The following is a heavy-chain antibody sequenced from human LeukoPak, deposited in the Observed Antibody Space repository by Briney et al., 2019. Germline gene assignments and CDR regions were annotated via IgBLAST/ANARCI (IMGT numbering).Heavy chain of an antibody. CDR2: IWFDGSKN. CDR3: ARAPYTTGRSFYFDS. Sequence: PGKSLRLSCAASGFTFRNYGTHWVRQAPGKGLEWVANIWFDGSKNYYVESVKGRFTISRDNFNNTLYLQMNSLRAEDTALYYCARAPYTTGRSFYFDSWGQGTLVTVSS. D-gene: IGHD2-2*02. J-gene: IGHJ4*02. V-gene: IGHV3-33*01. CDR1: GFTFRNYG.